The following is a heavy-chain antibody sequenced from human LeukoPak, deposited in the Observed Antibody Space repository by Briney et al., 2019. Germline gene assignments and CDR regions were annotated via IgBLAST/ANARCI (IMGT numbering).Heavy chain of an antibody. V-gene: IGHV4-59*01. CDR2: IYYSGST. J-gene: IGHJ4*02. Sequence: WIRQPPGKGLEWIGYIYYSGSTNYNPSLKSRVTISVDTSKNQFSLKLSSVTAADTAVYYCARASGYPYWGQGTLVTVSS. CDR3: ARASGYPY. D-gene: IGHD3-22*01.